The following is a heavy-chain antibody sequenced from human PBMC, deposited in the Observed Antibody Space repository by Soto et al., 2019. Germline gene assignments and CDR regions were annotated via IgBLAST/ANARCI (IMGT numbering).Heavy chain of an antibody. CDR3: ARKPGSSGDLYY. V-gene: IGHV4-59*01. J-gene: IGHJ4*02. CDR2: IYYSGST. Sequence: PPGKGLEWIGYIYYSGSTNYNPSLKSRVTISVDTSKNQFSLKLSSVTAADTAVYYCARKPGSSGDLYYRGRGTPVPVSA. D-gene: IGHD2-15*01.